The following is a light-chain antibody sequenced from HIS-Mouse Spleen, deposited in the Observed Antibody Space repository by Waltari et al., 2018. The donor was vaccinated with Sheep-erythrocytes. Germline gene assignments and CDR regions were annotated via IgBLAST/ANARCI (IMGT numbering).Light chain of an antibody. J-gene: IGLJ1*01. CDR3: CSYAGSYNHV. CDR2: DVS. V-gene: IGLV2-11*01. Sequence: QSALTQPRSVSGSPGQSVTISCTGTSSDVGGYNYVSWYQQHPAKAPKLMIYDVSKRPSGVPDRFSGSKSGNTASLTISGLQAEDEADYYCCSYAGSYNHVFATGTKVTVL. CDR1: SSDVGGYNY.